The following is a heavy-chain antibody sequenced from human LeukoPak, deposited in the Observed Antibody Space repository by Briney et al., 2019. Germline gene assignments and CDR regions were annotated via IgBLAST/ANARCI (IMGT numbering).Heavy chain of an antibody. CDR3: AKDPPVVPAATEDH. D-gene: IGHD2-2*01. J-gene: IGHJ4*02. CDR2: ISGSGGST. V-gene: IGHV3-23*01. Sequence: GGSLRLSCAASGFTFSSYAMSWVRQAPGKGLEWVSAISGSGGSTYYADSVKGRFTISRDNSKNTLYLQMNSLRAEDTAVYYSAKDPPVVPAATEDHWGQGTLVTVSS. CDR1: GFTFSSYA.